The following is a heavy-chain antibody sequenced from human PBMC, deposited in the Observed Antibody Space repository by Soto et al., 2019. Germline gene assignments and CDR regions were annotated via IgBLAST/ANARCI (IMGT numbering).Heavy chain of an antibody. D-gene: IGHD3-22*01. J-gene: IGHJ4*02. CDR1: GGSISSYY. Sequence: PSETLSLTFTVSGGSISSYYWSWIRQPPGKGLEWILYIYYSGSTNYNHSLKSRVTISVDTSKNKFSLKLSSVTAADTAVYYRARGGYDSSGYPGYYFHXWGQGTLVTVSX. CDR3: ARGGYDSSGYPGYYFHX. CDR2: IYYSGST. V-gene: IGHV4-59*01.